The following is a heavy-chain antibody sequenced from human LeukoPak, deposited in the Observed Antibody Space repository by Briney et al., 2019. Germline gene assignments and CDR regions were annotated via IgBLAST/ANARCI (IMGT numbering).Heavy chain of an antibody. Sequence: GGSLRLSCVASGFTFTSDAMNWVRQAPGKGLEWVSALSGSGDKTFYADSVKGRFTISRDNAKNTLYQQMRSLMTEDTAVYYCAKDLNYAFDYWGQGTLVTVSS. CDR2: LSGSGDKT. CDR3: AKDLNYAFDY. D-gene: IGHD2-2*01. V-gene: IGHV3-23*01. CDR1: GFTFTSDA. J-gene: IGHJ4*02.